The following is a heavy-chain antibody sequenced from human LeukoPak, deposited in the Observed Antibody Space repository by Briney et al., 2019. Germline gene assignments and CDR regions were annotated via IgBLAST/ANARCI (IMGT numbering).Heavy chain of an antibody. V-gene: IGHV4-39*01. D-gene: IGHD6-19*01. Sequence: SETLSLTCTVSGGSISSSSYYWGWIRQPPGKGLEWIGSIYYSGSTYYNPSLKSRVTISVDTSKNQFSLKLSSVTAADTAVYYCARSLQWLVRIYFDYWGQGTLVTVSS. CDR1: GGSISSSSYY. CDR2: IYYSGST. CDR3: ARSLQWLVRIYFDY. J-gene: IGHJ4*02.